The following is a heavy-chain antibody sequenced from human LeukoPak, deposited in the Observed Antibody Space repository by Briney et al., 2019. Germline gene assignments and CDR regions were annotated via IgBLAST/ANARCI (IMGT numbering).Heavy chain of an antibody. CDR1: GGSFSGYY. D-gene: IGHD2-15*01. CDR2: INHSGST. J-gene: IGHJ6*02. V-gene: IGHV4-34*01. CDR3: ARGIVVVVAAPPLGMDV. Sequence: PSETLSLTCVVYGGSFSGYYWSWIRQPPGKGLEWIGEINHSGSTNCNPSLKSRVTISVDTSKNQFSLKLNSVTAADTAVYYCARGIVVVVAAPPLGMDVWGQGTTVTVSS.